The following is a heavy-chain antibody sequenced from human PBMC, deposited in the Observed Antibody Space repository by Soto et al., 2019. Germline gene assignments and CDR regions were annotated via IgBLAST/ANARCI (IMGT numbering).Heavy chain of an antibody. J-gene: IGHJ4*02. CDR2: IIPIFGRP. CDR1: GGTFSTLA. CDR3: ARAPYEDYAVPEPNYFDS. V-gene: IGHV1-69*01. Sequence: QVQLVQSGTEVKKPGSSVKVSCKASGGTFSTLAVSWVRQAPGQGLEWMGGIIPIFGRPVYAQKFQGRVTITADESTSIVYMELSSLSSEYTAVYYCARAPYEDYAVPEPNYFDSWGQGTLVTVSS. D-gene: IGHD4-17*01.